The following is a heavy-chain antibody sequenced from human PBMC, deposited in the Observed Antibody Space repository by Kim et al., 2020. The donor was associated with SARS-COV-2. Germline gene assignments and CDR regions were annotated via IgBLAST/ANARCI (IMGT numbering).Heavy chain of an antibody. CDR2: K. V-gene: IGHV3-7*04. CDR3: ARVRLGSDAFDV. J-gene: IGHJ3*01. D-gene: IGHD3-10*01. Sequence: KYDVDPVKGRFTISRDNAKASLYLQMNSLRTEDTAVYYCARVRLGSDAFDVWGQGTMVTVSS.